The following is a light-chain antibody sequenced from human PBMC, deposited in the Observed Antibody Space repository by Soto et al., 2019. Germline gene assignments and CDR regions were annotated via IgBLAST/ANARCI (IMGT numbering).Light chain of an antibody. CDR3: QQYSTYSLPT. CDR1: QSVSRW. V-gene: IGKV1-5*01. J-gene: IGKJ4*01. Sequence: DIPMTQSPSILSASVGDIVTITCRASQSVSRWLAWYQQKPGKAPKLLIYDASSLNSGVPSRLSGSQSGTEFTLTITSPLPDDFATYFFQQYSTYSLPTFGGGTKVDI. CDR2: DAS.